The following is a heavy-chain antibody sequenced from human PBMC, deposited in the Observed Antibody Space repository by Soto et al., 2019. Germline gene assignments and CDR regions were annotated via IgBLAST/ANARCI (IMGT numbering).Heavy chain of an antibody. CDR1: GFTFSSYW. CDR3: ARDGASYYYYGMDV. V-gene: IGHV3-74*01. Sequence: EVQLVESGGGLVQPGGSLRLSCAASGFTFSSYWVHWVRQAPGKGLVSVSRINSDGSSTSYADSVKGRFTISRDNAKNTLYLQMNSLRAEDTAVYYCARDGASYYYYGMDVWGQGTTVTVS. CDR2: INSDGSST. D-gene: IGHD3-16*01. J-gene: IGHJ6*02.